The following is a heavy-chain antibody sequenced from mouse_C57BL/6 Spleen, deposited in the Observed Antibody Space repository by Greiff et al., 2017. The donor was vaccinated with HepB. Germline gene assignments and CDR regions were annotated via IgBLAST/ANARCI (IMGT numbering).Heavy chain of an antibody. CDR2: IDPETGGT. V-gene: IGHV1-15*01. CDR1: GYTFTDYE. D-gene: IGHD4-1*01. CDR3: TTNWDEAY. Sequence: VQLQQSGAELVRPGASVTLSCKASGYTFTDYEMHWVKQTPVHGLEWIGAIDPETGGTAYNQKFKGKAILTADKSSSTAYIELRSLTSEDSAVYYCTTNWDEAYWGQGTLVTVSA. J-gene: IGHJ3*01.